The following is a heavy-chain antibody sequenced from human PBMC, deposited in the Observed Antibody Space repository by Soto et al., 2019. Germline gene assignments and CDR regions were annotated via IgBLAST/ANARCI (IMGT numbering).Heavy chain of an antibody. CDR1: GFTVISYA. V-gene: IGHV3-23*01. CDR2: ISGSGVST. Sequence: GGSLRRSCAASGFTVISYAMSWVRQAPGKGLEWVSAISGSGVSTHYADSVKGRFTISRDNSKNTLYVQMNSLRVEDTAVYYCAKGRGTTMAPPFDYWGQGTRVTVSS. D-gene: IGHD1-1*01. J-gene: IGHJ4*02. CDR3: AKGRGTTMAPPFDY.